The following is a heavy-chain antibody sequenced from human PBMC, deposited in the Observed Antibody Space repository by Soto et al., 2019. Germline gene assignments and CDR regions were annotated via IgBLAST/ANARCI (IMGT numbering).Heavy chain of an antibody. CDR2: IYYSGRT. J-gene: IGHJ4*02. CDR3: ARDHHSFYDTSGYYPYVDY. D-gene: IGHD3-22*01. Sequence: QVQLQESGPGLVKPSETLSLTCTVSGGSVNTAPYYWSWIRQPPGKGLEWIGYIYYSGRTNYNPSPKSRVSKSLATSKNQFSPNLSSVTAADTAVYFCARDHHSFYDTSGYYPYVDYWGQGTLVTVSS. V-gene: IGHV4-61*01. CDR1: GGSVNTAPYY.